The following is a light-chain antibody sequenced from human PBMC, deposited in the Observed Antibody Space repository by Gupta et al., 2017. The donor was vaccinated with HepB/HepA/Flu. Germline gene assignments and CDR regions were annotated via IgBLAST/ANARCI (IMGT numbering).Light chain of an antibody. CDR2: WAS. CDR3: QEYYSNPFT. J-gene: IGKJ3*01. Sequence: DIVMTQSPDSLAVSLGERATINCKSSQSVLYSSNNKNYLAWYQQKPGQPPKLLIYWASTRESGVPDRFIGSGSGTDFTLTISSLQAEDVAVYYCQEYYSNPFTFGPGTKVDIK. V-gene: IGKV4-1*01. CDR1: QSVLYSSNNKNY.